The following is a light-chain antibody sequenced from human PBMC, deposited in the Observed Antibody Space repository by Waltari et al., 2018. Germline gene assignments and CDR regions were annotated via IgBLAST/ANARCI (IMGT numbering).Light chain of an antibody. CDR2: EVN. CDR1: RNHVGGYTY. CDR3: TAYAGSHNWV. J-gene: IGLJ2*01. V-gene: IGLV2-8*01. Sequence: QSALTSPPSASGSPGPAVNISRTGTRNHVGGYTYVSWYQHHPGKAPKLMISEVNKPPAMVPDRFAGSNAGNTASLTVAGLQADDEADYYCTAYAGSHNWVFGGGTKLTVL.